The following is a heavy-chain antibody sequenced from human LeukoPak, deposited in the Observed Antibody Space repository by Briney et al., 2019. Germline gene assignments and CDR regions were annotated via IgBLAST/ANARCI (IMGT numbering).Heavy chain of an antibody. V-gene: IGHV4-30-2*01. CDR3: AREGYSYGTFDY. CDR2: IYHSGST. J-gene: IGHJ4*02. Sequence: SETLSLTCTVSGGSISSSSYYWGWIRQPPGEGLEWIGYIYHSGSTYYNPSLKSRVTISVDRSKNQFSLKLSSVTAADTAVYYCAREGYSYGTFDYWGQGTLVTVSS. D-gene: IGHD5-18*01. CDR1: GGSISSSSYY.